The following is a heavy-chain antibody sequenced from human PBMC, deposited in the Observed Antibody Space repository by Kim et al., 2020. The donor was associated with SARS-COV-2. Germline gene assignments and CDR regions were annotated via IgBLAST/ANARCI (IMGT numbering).Heavy chain of an antibody. CDR3: ARVPPGGWLHGYFDY. CDR2: IYYSGST. J-gene: IGHJ4*02. V-gene: IGHV4-31*03. D-gene: IGHD5-12*01. Sequence: SETLSLTCTVSGGSISSGGYYWSWIRQHPGKGLEWIGYIYYSGSTYYNPSLKSRVTISVDTSKNQFSLKLSSVTAADTAVYYCARVPPGGWLHGYFDYWGQGTLVTVSS. CDR1: GGSISSGGYY.